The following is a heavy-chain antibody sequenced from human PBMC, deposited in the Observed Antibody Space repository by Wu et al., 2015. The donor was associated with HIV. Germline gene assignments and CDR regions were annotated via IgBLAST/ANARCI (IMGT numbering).Heavy chain of an antibody. Sequence: QVQLVQSGAEVKKPGASVKVSCKASGYTFTSYDINWVRQATGQGLEWMGWMNPNSGNTGYAQKFQGRVTMTRNTSISTAYMELSSLRSEDTAVYYCARGQRGIAVAGTFGDFDYWGQGTLVTVSS. V-gene: IGHV1-8*01. CDR2: MNPNSGNT. D-gene: IGHD6-19*01. CDR1: GYTFTSYD. J-gene: IGHJ4*02. CDR3: ARGQRGIAVAGTFGDFDY.